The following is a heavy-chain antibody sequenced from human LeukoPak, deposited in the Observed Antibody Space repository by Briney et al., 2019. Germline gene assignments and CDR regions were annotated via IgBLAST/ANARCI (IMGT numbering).Heavy chain of an antibody. J-gene: IGHJ4*02. CDR3: AKVDYWNAKNYFDS. D-gene: IGHD1-1*01. CDR2: ISDESETT. Sequence: GGSLRLSCVASGFPFRSYALAWVRLAAGKGLECVSVISDESETTYSDSVKGRVTISRENSQNTIFLQMESLRVEDSALYFCAKVDYWNAKNYFDSWGQGTLVTVSS. CDR1: GFPFRSYA. V-gene: IGHV3-23*01.